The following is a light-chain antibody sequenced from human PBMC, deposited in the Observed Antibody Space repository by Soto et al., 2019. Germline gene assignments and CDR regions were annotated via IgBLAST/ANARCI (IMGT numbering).Light chain of an antibody. Sequence: QSVLTQPASVSGSPGQSITISCTGTSSDVGGYNYVSWYQHHPGKAPRLIIYEVSNRPSGVSNRFSGSKSGNTASLTISGLQADDEADYYCSSYTSSSTVVFGSGTKVTVL. CDR3: SSYTSSSTVV. CDR1: SSDVGGYNY. J-gene: IGLJ1*01. V-gene: IGLV2-14*01. CDR2: EVS.